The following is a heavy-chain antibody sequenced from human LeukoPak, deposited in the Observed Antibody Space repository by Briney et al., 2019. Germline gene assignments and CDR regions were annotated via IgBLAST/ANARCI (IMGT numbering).Heavy chain of an antibody. V-gene: IGHV4-4*02. CDR2: IYHSGST. J-gene: IGHJ4*02. Sequence: PSGTLSLTCAVSGGSISSSNWWSWVRRPPGKGLGWIGEIYHSGSTNYNPSLKSRVTISVDKSKNQFSLKLSSVTAADTAVYYCARADEVVAALDYWGQGTLVTVSS. CDR3: ARADEVVAALDY. CDR1: GGSISSSNW. D-gene: IGHD2-15*01.